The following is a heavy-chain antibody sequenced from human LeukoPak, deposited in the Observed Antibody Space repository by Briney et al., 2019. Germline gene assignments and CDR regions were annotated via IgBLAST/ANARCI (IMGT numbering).Heavy chain of an antibody. J-gene: IGHJ5*02. D-gene: IGHD2-2*01. Sequence: GGSLRLSCAASGFTFSSYEMNWVRQAPGKGLEWVAYISSSGTGIYYADSVKGRFTISSDNAKNSLYLQMNSLRAEDTAVYYCATLSSTWGQGNLVTVSS. CDR1: GFTFSSYE. CDR3: ATLSST. V-gene: IGHV3-48*03. CDR2: ISSSGTGI.